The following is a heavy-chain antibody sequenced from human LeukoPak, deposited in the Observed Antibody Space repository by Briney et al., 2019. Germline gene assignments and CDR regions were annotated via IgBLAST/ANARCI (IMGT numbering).Heavy chain of an antibody. Sequence: PGGSLSLSCAASGFTFSSYAMHWVRQAPGKGLEWVAVISYDGSNKYYADSVKGRFTISRDNSKNTLYLQMNSLRAEDTAVYYCARDGSSGHPRYFDYWGQGTLVTVSS. D-gene: IGHD6-19*01. CDR1: GFTFSSYA. J-gene: IGHJ4*02. CDR2: ISYDGSNK. CDR3: ARDGSSGHPRYFDY. V-gene: IGHV3-30-3*01.